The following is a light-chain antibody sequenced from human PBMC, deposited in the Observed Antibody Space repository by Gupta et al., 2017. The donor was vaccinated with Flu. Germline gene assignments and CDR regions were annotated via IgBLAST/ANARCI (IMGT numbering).Light chain of an antibody. CDR3: MQCKHWKT. CDR1: QSLVHRNGNTY. J-gene: IGKJ1*01. Sequence: DVVMTQSPLSLPVTLGQPASISCRASQSLVHRNGNTYLNWFQQRPGQSPRRLIYMGSNRDYGVPDRFSGSGSVTDFTLKSSRGEAEDVGVYYVMQCKHWKTFGQGTKVEIK. V-gene: IGKV2-30*02. CDR2: MGS.